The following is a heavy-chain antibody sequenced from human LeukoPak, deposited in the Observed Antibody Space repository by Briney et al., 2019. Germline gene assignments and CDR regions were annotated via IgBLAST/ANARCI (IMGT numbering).Heavy chain of an antibody. Sequence: GASVKVSCKASGYTFTNYHMNWVRQAPGQGLEWMGIINPSGGSTTNAQKFQGRVIMTRDMSTSTVYMELSSLRSEDTAVYFCAREGAAAGTGHYYYMDVWGKGTTVTISS. D-gene: IGHD6-13*01. CDR1: GYTFTNYH. V-gene: IGHV1-46*01. J-gene: IGHJ6*03. CDR2: INPSGGST. CDR3: AREGAAAGTGHYYYMDV.